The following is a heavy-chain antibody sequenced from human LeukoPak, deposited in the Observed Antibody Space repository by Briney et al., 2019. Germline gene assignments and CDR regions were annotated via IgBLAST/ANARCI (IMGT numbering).Heavy chain of an antibody. J-gene: IGHJ5*02. D-gene: IGHD6-19*01. CDR2: IIPIFGTA. Sequence: ASVKVSCKASGGTFSSYAISWVRQAPGQGLEWMGGIIPIFGTANYAQKFQGRVTITADESTSTAYMELSSLRSEDTAVYYCARDRAEGPENGGWYGNFWFDPWGQGTLVTVSS. CDR3: ARDRAEGPENGGWYGNFWFDP. CDR1: GGTFSSYA. V-gene: IGHV1-69*13.